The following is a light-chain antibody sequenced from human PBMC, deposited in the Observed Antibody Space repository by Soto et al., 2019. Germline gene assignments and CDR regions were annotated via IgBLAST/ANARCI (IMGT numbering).Light chain of an antibody. CDR2: AAS. CDR1: QSISSY. Sequence: DIKMTQSPSSLSASVGDRVTITCRASQSISSYLNWYQQKPGKAPKLLIYAASSLQSGVPSRFSGSGSGTDVTLTISSLQPEDFATYYCQQSYSTSRAFGQGTNLEIK. V-gene: IGKV1-39*01. J-gene: IGKJ2*01. CDR3: QQSYSTSRA.